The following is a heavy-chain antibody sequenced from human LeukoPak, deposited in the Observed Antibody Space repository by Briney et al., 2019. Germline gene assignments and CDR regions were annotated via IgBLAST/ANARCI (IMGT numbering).Heavy chain of an antibody. CDR3: TRGSSGRRDN. CDR1: GYTFTSCD. CDR2: MNPNSGNT. D-gene: IGHD6-19*01. Sequence: ASVTVSCKASGYTFTSCDINWVRQATGQGLEWKGWMNPNSGNTGYGQSFQGRITMTRDISIGTAYMELSNLTSEDTAIYYCTRGSSGRRDNWGQGTLVTVSA. V-gene: IGHV1-8*01. J-gene: IGHJ4*02.